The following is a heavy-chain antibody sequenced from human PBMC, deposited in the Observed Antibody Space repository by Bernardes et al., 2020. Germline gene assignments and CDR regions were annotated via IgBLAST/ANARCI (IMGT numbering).Heavy chain of an antibody. CDR2: ISYDGSNK. J-gene: IGHJ4*02. CDR1: GFTFSSYA. D-gene: IGHD3-22*01. V-gene: IGHV3-30-3*01. CDR3: ASHIPPYYYDSSGYPN. Sequence: GGSLRLSCAASGFTFSSYAMHWVRQAPGKGLEWVAVISYDGSNKYYADSVKGRFTISRDNSKNTLYLQMNSLRAEDTAVYYCASHIPPYYYDSSGYPNWGQGTLVTVSS.